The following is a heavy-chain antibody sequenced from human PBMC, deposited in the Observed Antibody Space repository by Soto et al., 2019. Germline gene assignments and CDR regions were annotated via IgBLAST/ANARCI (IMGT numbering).Heavy chain of an antibody. CDR3: ASSTHYYGSASVRPYGY. J-gene: IGHJ4*02. Sequence: PGGSLRLSCAASGFTFSSYWMHWVRQAPGEGLVWVSRINGDGSSKSYADSVKGRFTISRDNARNALHLHMNSLRAEDTAVYYCASSTHYYGSASVRPYGYWGQGTLVTVSS. CDR2: INGDGSSK. CDR1: GFTFSSYW. D-gene: IGHD3-10*01. V-gene: IGHV3-74*01.